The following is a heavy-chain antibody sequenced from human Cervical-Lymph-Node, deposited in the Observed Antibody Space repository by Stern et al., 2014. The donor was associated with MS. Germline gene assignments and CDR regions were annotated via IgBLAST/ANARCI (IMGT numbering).Heavy chain of an antibody. CDR2: IFPGGSDI. Sequence: EVQLLESGPEVKRPGESLKISCQASGYTFTSYWIGWVRQMPGKGLEWIAIIFPGGSDIRYSPSFQGQVTLSADKSSSTAYLQWNNLKASDTAIYYCARQRYFDYWGQGTLVTVSS. J-gene: IGHJ4*02. V-gene: IGHV5-51*01. CDR3: ARQRYFDY. CDR1: GYTFTSYW.